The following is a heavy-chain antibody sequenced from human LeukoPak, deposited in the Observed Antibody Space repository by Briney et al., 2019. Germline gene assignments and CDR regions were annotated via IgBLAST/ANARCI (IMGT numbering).Heavy chain of an antibody. CDR3: ARESSSSWSKDY. CDR2: INPNSGGT. CDR1: GYTFTGYY. J-gene: IGHJ4*02. Sequence: ASVKVSCKASGYTFTGYYMHWVRPAPGQGLEWMGWINPNSGGTNYAQKFQGRVTMTRDTSIRTAYMELSRLRSDDTAVYYCARESSSSWSKDYWGQGTLVTVSS. V-gene: IGHV1-2*02. D-gene: IGHD6-13*01.